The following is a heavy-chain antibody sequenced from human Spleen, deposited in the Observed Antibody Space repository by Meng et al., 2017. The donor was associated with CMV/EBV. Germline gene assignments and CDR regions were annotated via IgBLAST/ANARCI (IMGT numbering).Heavy chain of an antibody. CDR1: VSSPSYY. CDR3: ARSGYCTGGSCSFNYFDY. D-gene: IGHD2-15*01. CDR2: IYYTGST. V-gene: IGHV4-61*01. J-gene: IGHJ4*02. Sequence: VSSPSYYWSWIRQPPGKGLEWIAYIYYTGSTNYNPSLKSRVSISMDTSKNQFSLKLTSVTAADTAVYYCARSGYCTGGSCSFNYFDYWGQGTLITVSS.